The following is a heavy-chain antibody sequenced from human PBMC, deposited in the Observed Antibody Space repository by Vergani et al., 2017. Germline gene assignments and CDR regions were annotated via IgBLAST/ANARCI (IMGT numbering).Heavy chain of an antibody. J-gene: IGHJ5*02. CDR1: GGSFSGYY. Sequence: QVQLQQWGAGLLKPSETLSLTCAVYGGSFSGYYWSWIRQPPGKGLEWIGEINHSGSTNYNPSLKSRVTISVDTSKNQFSLKLSSVTAADTAVYYCARGPSIAAAGPTYNWFDPWGQGTLVTVSS. CDR2: INHSGST. CDR3: ARGPSIAAAGPTYNWFDP. D-gene: IGHD6-13*01. V-gene: IGHV4-34*01.